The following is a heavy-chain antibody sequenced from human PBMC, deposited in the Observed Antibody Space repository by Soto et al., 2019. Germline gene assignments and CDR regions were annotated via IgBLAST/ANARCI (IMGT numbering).Heavy chain of an antibody. J-gene: IGHJ4*02. Sequence: SETLSLTCAVYGGSFSGFYWSWIRQPPGKGLEWIGEINHSGSTNYNPSLKSRVTISVDTSKNQFSLKLSSMTAADTAVYYCAREGGSGSYFDYWGQGTLVTVSS. CDR3: AREGGSGSYFDY. V-gene: IGHV4-34*01. CDR1: GGSFSGFY. CDR2: INHSGST. D-gene: IGHD1-26*01.